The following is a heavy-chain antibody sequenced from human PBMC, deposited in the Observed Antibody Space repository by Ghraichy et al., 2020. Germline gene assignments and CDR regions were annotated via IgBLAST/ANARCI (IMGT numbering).Heavy chain of an antibody. V-gene: IGHV3-30-3*01. J-gene: IGHJ4*02. Sequence: GGSLRLSCAASGFTFSSYAMHWVRQAPGKGLEWVAVISYDGSNKYYADSVKGRFTISRDNSKNTLYLQMNSLRAEDTAVYYCARAHIVVVTATQELDYWGQGTLVTVSS. CDR3: ARAHIVVVTATQELDY. CDR1: GFTFSSYA. D-gene: IGHD2-21*02. CDR2: ISYDGSNK.